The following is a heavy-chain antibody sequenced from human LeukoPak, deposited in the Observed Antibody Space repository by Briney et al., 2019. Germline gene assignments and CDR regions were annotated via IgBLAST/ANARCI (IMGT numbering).Heavy chain of an antibody. Sequence: GGSLRLSCAASGFTFSSYNMNWVRQAPGKGLEWVSSISASSRYIYYADSVRGRFTISRDNAKNSLYLQMDSLRAEDTAVYYCARIQVTMVRGVIFYYGMDVWGQGTTVTVSS. CDR3: ARIQVTMVRGVIFYYGMDV. CDR1: GFTFSSYN. J-gene: IGHJ6*02. V-gene: IGHV3-21*01. D-gene: IGHD3-10*01. CDR2: ISASSRYI.